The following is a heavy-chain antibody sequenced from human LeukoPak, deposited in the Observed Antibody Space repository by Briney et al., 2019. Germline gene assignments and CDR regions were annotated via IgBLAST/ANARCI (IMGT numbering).Heavy chain of an antibody. CDR3: ARRGWSALYYYYYYYMDV. V-gene: IGHV3-33*08. CDR2: IWYDGSNK. Sequence: PGGSLRLSCAASGFTFSSYGMHWVRQAPGKGLEWVAVIWYDGSNKYYADSVKGRFTISRDNSKNTLYLQMNSLRAEDTAVYYCARRGWSALYYYYYYYMDVWGKGTTVTVSS. D-gene: IGHD2-15*01. CDR1: GFTFSSYG. J-gene: IGHJ6*03.